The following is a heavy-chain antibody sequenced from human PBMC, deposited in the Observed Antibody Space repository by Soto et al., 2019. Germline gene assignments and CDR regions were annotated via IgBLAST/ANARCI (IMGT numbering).Heavy chain of an antibody. J-gene: IGHJ4*02. CDR3: ARGFATHYLDL. CDR1: DYTFTAYF. Sequence: QVQLVKSGAEVKKPGASVRVSCRASDYTFTAYFIHWVRQAPGQGLEWVGSINPNIATTKYAQKFRGWVTVTADTSITTAYMELGRLRSDDTAVYYCARGFATHYLDLWGQGTLVTVSS. V-gene: IGHV1-2*04. CDR2: INPNIATT. D-gene: IGHD3-3*01.